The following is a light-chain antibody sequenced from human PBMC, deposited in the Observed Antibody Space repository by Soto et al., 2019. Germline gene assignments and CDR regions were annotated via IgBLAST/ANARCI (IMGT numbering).Light chain of an antibody. Sequence: EILMTQSPATLSVSPGDRATLSCRASQSVSNNLAWYQQRPGQAPRLLIYGASTRATGIPARFSGSGSGTEFTLTISSLQSEDFAVYYCQQYNDWPPWKFGQGTKVSIK. CDR3: QQYNDWPPWK. CDR2: GAS. V-gene: IGKV3-15*01. J-gene: IGKJ1*01. CDR1: QSVSNN.